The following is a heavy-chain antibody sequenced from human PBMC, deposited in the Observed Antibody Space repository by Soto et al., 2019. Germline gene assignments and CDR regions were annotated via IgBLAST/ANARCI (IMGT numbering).Heavy chain of an antibody. V-gene: IGHV6-1*01. CDR3: ARGMWDSGYDSGLFDY. Sequence: LQTLSLTCAISGDSVSSNSAAWNWIRQSPSRGLEWLGRTYYRSKWYNDYAVSVKSRITINPDTSKNQFSLQLNSVTPEDTAVYYCARGMWDSGYDSGLFDYWGQGTLVTVSS. CDR2: TYYRSKWYN. J-gene: IGHJ4*02. CDR1: GDSVSSNSAA. D-gene: IGHD5-12*01.